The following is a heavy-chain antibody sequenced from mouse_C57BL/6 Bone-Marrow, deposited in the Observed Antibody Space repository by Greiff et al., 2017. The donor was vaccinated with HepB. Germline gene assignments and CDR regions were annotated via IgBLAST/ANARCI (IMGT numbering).Heavy chain of an antibody. V-gene: IGHV6-3*01. CDR1: GFTFSNYW. J-gene: IGHJ3*01. CDR2: IRLKSDNYAT. Sequence: EVQLQESGGGLVQPGGSMKLSCVASGFTFSNYWMNWVRQSPEKGLEWVAQIRLKSDNYATHYAESVKGRFTISRDDSKSSVYLQMNNLRAEDTGIYYCTRYDGAWFAYWGQGTLVTVSA. CDR3: TRYDGAWFAY. D-gene: IGHD2-3*01.